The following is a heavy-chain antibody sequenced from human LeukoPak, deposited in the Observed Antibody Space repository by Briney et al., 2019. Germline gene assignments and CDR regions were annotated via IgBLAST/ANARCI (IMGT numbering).Heavy chain of an antibody. Sequence: SETLSLTCAVYGGSFSGYYWSWIRQPPGKGLEWIGEINQSGSTNHNPSLKSRVTISVDTSKNQFSLKLSSVTAADTAVYYCARGKTYGGHKYYYMDVWGKGTTVTISS. CDR2: INQSGST. V-gene: IGHV4-34*01. D-gene: IGHD3-10*01. CDR3: ARGKTYGGHKYYYMDV. CDR1: GGSFSGYY. J-gene: IGHJ6*03.